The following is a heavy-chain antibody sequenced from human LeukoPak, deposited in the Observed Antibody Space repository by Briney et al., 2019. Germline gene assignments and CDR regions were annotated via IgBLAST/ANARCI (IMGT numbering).Heavy chain of an antibody. Sequence: ASVKVSCKASGYTFTSYDINWVRQATGQGLEWMGWMNPNSGNTGYAQKFQGRVTMTRNTSVSTAYMELSSLRSEDTAVYYCARVWGITMVRGAAYYFDYWGQGTLVTVSS. CDR1: GYTFTSYD. CDR3: ARVWGITMVRGAAYYFDY. J-gene: IGHJ4*02. D-gene: IGHD3-10*01. CDR2: MNPNSGNT. V-gene: IGHV1-8*01.